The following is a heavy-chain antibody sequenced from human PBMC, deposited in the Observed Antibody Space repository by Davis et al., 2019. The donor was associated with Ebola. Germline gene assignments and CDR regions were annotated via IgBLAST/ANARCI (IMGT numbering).Heavy chain of an antibody. V-gene: IGHV3-74*01. D-gene: IGHD3-10*01. CDR2: IHSDGTST. Sequence: GESLKISCAASGFTLNSYWMHWVRQAPGKGLVWVSRIHSDGTSTIYTDSVKGRFTISRDNAKNTLYLQMNSLRAEDTAVYYCARDRYYTIDVWGQGTTVTVSS. CDR1: GFTLNSYW. CDR3: ARDRYYTIDV. J-gene: IGHJ6*02.